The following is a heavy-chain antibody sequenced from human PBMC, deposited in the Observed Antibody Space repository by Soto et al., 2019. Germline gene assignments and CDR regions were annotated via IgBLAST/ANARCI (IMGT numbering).Heavy chain of an antibody. CDR2: ISSSSSTI. CDR3: ARDKGRNIYYYYGMDV. J-gene: IGHJ6*02. Sequence: LRLSCAASGFTFSSYSMNWVRQAPGKGLEWVSYISSSSSTIYYADSVKGRFTISRDNAKNSLYLQMNSLRDEDTAVYYCARDKGRNIYYYYGMDVWGQGTTVTVSS. CDR1: GFTFSSYS. V-gene: IGHV3-48*02.